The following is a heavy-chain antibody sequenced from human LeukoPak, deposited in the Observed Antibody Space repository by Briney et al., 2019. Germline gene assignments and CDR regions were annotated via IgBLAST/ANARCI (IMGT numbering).Heavy chain of an antibody. CDR3: ARVQRAAAAIPGGSYNWLDP. J-gene: IGHJ5*02. CDR2: ISPSGSSI. Sequence: GGSLRLSCAVSGLTFSDYYMSWTRQAPGKGPELVSYISPSGSSIFYVDSVKGRFTISRDNAKNTLYLQMNSLRAEDTAVYYCARVQRAAAAIPGGSYNWLDPWGQGTLVTVSS. CDR1: GLTFSDYY. V-gene: IGHV3-11*04. D-gene: IGHD6-13*01.